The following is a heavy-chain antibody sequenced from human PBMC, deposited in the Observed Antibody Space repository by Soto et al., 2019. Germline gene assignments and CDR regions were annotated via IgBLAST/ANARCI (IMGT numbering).Heavy chain of an antibody. D-gene: IGHD5-18*01. CDR1: GFTFSSYA. V-gene: IGHV3-23*01. J-gene: IGHJ4*02. CDR2: ISGSGGST. Sequence: TGGSLRLSCAASGFTFSSYAKSWVRQAPGKGLEWVSAISGSGGSTYYADSVKGRFTISRDNSKNTLYLQMNSLRAEDTAVYYSAKDPLEIQLWPKYYFDYWGQGTLVTVSS. CDR3: AKDPLEIQLWPKYYFDY.